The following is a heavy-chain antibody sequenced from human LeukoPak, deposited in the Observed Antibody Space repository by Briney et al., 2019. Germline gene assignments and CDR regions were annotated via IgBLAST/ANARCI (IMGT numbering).Heavy chain of an antibody. CDR1: SYSISSGYY. Sequence: SETLSLTCAVSSYSISSGYYWGWIRQPPGKGLEWIGSIYHSGSTYYNPSLKSRVTISVDTSKNQFSLKLSSVTAADTAVYYCARGHCSGGSCYSDAFDIWGQGTKVTVSS. D-gene: IGHD2-15*01. CDR3: ARGHCSGGSCYSDAFDI. CDR2: IYHSGST. V-gene: IGHV4-38-2*01. J-gene: IGHJ3*02.